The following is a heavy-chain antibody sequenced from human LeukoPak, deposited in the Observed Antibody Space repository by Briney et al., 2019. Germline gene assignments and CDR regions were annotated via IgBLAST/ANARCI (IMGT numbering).Heavy chain of an antibody. CDR3: AVVGPTAMGFFDI. Sequence: PSETLSLTCTVSGDSISSGDYYWSWIRQPPGKGLEWIGYIYYSGSTYYNPSLKSRPTISIDTSKNQFSLKLSSVTAADTAVYYCAVVGPTAMGFFDIWGQGTMVTVSS. D-gene: IGHD1-26*01. J-gene: IGHJ3*02. CDR2: IYYSGST. V-gene: IGHV4-30-4*01. CDR1: GDSISSGDYY.